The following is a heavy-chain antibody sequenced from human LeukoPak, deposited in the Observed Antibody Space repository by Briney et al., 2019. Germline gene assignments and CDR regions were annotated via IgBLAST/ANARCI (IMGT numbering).Heavy chain of an antibody. Sequence: GGSLRLSCAASGFTCSSYEMNWVRQAPGKGLEWVSYISSSGSTIYYADSVKGRFTISRDNAKNSLYLQMNSLRAEDTAVYYCARVYYDYVWGSLGLDYWGQGTLVTVSS. CDR3: ARVYYDYVWGSLGLDY. D-gene: IGHD3-16*01. CDR1: GFTCSSYE. J-gene: IGHJ4*02. CDR2: ISSSGSTI. V-gene: IGHV3-48*03.